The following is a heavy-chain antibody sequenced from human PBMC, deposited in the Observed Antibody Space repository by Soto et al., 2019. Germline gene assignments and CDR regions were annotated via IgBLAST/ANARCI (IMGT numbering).Heavy chain of an antibody. CDR3: ARIDDNDFDYYYYGMDV. Sequence: QVQLQQWGAGLLKPSETLSLTCAVYGGSFSGYYWSWIRQPPGKGLEWIGEINHSGSTTYNPSLTSRVTISVDTSKNQFSLKLSSVTAADTAVYYSARIDDNDFDYYYYGMDVWGQGTTVTVSS. CDR1: GGSFSGYY. J-gene: IGHJ6*02. D-gene: IGHD3-16*01. V-gene: IGHV4-34*01. CDR2: INHSGST.